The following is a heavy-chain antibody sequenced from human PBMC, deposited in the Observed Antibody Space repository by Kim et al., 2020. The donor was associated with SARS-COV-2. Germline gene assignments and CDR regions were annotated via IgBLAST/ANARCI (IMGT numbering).Heavy chain of an antibody. V-gene: IGHV7-4-1*02. J-gene: IGHJ4*02. CDR2: INTDTGNP. D-gene: IGHD3-10*01. CDR3: ARGGLVLRGAELGY. CDR1: GYTFTSYA. Sequence: ASVKVSCKASGYTFTSYAMNWVRQAPGQGLEWMGWINTDTGNPTYAQGFTGRFVFSLDTSVSTAYLQISSLKAEDTAVYYCARGGLVLRGAELGYWGQGTLVTVSS.